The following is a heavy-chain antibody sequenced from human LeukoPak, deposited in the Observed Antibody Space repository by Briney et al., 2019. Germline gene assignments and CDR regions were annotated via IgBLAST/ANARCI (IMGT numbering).Heavy chain of an antibody. Sequence: GGSLRLSCAASGFTFSGYAMSWVRQAPGKGLEWVSAISGSGGSTYYADSVKGRFTISRDNSKNTLYLQMNSLRAEDTAVYYCAKDPGYSSYPAAIDYWGQGTLVTVSS. CDR2: ISGSGGST. D-gene: IGHD6-19*01. J-gene: IGHJ4*02. V-gene: IGHV3-23*01. CDR3: AKDPGYSSYPAAIDY. CDR1: GFTFSGYA.